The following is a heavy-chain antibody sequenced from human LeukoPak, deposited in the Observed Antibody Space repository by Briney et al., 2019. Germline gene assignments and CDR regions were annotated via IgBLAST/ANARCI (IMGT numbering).Heavy chain of an antibody. CDR2: IYYSVAT. CDR1: AASITTYY. Sequence: SQTLSLTCTVSAASITTYYCGWIRQPPGKGLEWIGYIYYSVATSFNTSLKTRVPISIDTSKNQFSLKLSSVTAADTAVYYCARVLRPMASQYYFDYWGQGTLVTVSS. CDR3: ARVLRPMASQYYFDY. V-gene: IGHV4-59*01. D-gene: IGHD3-10*01. J-gene: IGHJ4*02.